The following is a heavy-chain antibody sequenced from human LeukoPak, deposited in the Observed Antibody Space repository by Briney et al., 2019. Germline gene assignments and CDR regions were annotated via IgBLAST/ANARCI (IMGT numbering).Heavy chain of an antibody. CDR1: GFTFSSYE. J-gene: IGHJ4*02. Sequence: GGSLRLSCAASGFTFSSYEMNWVRQAPGKGLEWVSYISSSGSTIYYADSVKGRFTISRDNAKNSLYLQMNSLRTEDTALYYCGKDIDVTYSLGIEYWGQGTLVTVSS. CDR2: ISSSGSTI. V-gene: IGHV3-48*03. D-gene: IGHD2-15*01. CDR3: GKDIDVTYSLGIEY.